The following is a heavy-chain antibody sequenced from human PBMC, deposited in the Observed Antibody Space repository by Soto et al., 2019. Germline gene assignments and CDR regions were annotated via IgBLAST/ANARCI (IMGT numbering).Heavy chain of an antibody. J-gene: IGHJ6*02. CDR3: AIVHHTVTTGYYFYGMDV. V-gene: IGHV1-69*10. D-gene: IGHD4-4*01. Sequence: ASVKVSCKASGGTFSSYAISWVRQAPGQGLEWMGGIIPILGIANYARKFQGRVTITADKSTSTAYMELSSLRSEDTAVYYCAIVHHTVTTGYYFYGMDVWGQGTTVTVSS. CDR1: GGTFSSYA. CDR2: IIPILGIA.